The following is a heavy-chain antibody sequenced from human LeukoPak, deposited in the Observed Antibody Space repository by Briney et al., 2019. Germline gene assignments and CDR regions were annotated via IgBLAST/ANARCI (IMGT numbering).Heavy chain of an antibody. D-gene: IGHD5-18*01. CDR2: INSDGRST. CDR3: ARDLGYLGYSYAFDY. CDR1: GFTFSTYW. Sequence: GGSLRLSCAASGFTFSTYWIHWVRQAPGKGLVWVAHINSDGRSTIYADSVKGRFTISRDNAKNSLYLQMNSLRAEDTAVYYCARDLGYLGYSYAFDYWGQGTLVTVSS. V-gene: IGHV3-74*01. J-gene: IGHJ4*02.